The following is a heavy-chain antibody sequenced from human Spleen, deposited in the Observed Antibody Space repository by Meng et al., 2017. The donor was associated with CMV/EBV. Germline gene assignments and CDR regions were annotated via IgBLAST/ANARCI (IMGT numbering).Heavy chain of an antibody. J-gene: IGHJ6*02. CDR3: ARWTGTPGDGMDV. V-gene: IGHV3-53*01. Sequence: GGSLRLSCAAPGFIVNTNYMSWVRQAPGKGLEWVSIIYGVGTTYYGDSVKGRFTISRDSSKNTVSLQMNSLTAEDTAVYYCARWTGTPGDGMDVWGQGTTVTVSS. CDR1: GFIVNTNY. D-gene: IGHD1-1*01. CDR2: IYGVGTT.